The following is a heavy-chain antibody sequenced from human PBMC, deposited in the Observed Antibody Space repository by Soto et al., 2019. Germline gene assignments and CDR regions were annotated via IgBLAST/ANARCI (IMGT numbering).Heavy chain of an antibody. V-gene: IGHV1-69*13. CDR1: GGTFSSYA. D-gene: IGHD6-19*01. Sequence: ASVKVSCKASGGTFSSYAISWVRQAPGQGLEWMGGIIPIFGTANYAQKFQGRVTITADESTSTAYMELSSLRSEDTAVYYCARDGPIAVAGSTPYYYYYYGMDVWGQGTTVTVSS. CDR2: IIPIFGTA. CDR3: ARDGPIAVAGSTPYYYYYYGMDV. J-gene: IGHJ6*02.